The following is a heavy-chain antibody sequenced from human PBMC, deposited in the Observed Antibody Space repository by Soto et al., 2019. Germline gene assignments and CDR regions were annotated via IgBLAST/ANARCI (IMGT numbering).Heavy chain of an antibody. CDR2: IIPILGIA. V-gene: IGHV1-69*08. Sequence: QVQLVQSGAEVKKPGSSVKVSCKASGGTFSSYTISWVRQAPGQGLEWMGRIIPILGIANYAQKFQGRVTITADKSTSTAYMELSSLRSEDTAVYYCARDRDSGSYYYFDYWGQGPLVTVSS. D-gene: IGHD1-26*01. CDR3: ARDRDSGSYYYFDY. J-gene: IGHJ4*02. CDR1: GGTFSSYT.